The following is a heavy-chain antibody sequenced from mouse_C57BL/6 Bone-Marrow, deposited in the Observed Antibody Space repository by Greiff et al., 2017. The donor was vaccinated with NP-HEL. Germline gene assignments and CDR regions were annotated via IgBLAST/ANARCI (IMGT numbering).Heavy chain of an antibody. CDR3: ARQGYGSSSYYYAMDY. CDR1: GFTFSSYG. CDR2: ISSGGSYT. J-gene: IGHJ4*01. Sequence: VQLKQSGGDLVKPGGSLKLSCAASGFTFSSYGMSWVRQTPDKRLEWVATISSGGSYTYYPDSVKGRFTISRDNAKNTLYLQMSSLKSEDTAMYYCARQGYGSSSYYYAMDYWGQGTSVTVSS. V-gene: IGHV5-6*01. D-gene: IGHD1-1*01.